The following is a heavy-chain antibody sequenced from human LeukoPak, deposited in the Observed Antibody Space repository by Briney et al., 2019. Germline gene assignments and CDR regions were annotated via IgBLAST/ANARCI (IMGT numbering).Heavy chain of an antibody. D-gene: IGHD2/OR15-2a*01. CDR1: GFTFSSYN. V-gene: IGHV3-21*05. CDR2: ISSSSSYT. J-gene: IGHJ4*02. Sequence: KTGGSLRLSCAASGFTFSSYNRSWIRQAPGKGLEWVSYISSSSSYTNYADSVKGRFTISRDNAKNSLYLQMNSLRAEDTAVYYCAKSKYSMAGPTNDFWCQGTLVTVSS. CDR3: AKSKYSMAGPTNDF.